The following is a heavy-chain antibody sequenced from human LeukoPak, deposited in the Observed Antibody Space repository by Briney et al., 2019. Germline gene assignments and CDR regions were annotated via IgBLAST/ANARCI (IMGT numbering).Heavy chain of an antibody. V-gene: IGHV3-74*01. CDR3: ASHCSSTSCLDY. Sequence: QAGGSLRLSCAASGFTFSSYWMHWVRQASGKGLVWVSRINSDGSSTSYPDSVKGRFTISRDNAKNTLYLQMNSLRVEDTAVYYCASHCSSTSCLDYWGQGTLVTVSS. D-gene: IGHD2-2*01. CDR1: GFTFSSYW. CDR2: INSDGSST. J-gene: IGHJ4*02.